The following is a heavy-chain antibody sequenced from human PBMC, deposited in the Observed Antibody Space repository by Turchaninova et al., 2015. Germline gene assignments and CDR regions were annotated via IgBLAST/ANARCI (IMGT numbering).Heavy chain of an antibody. Sequence: EVQLVESGGGWVQPGGYCRISCGTSGVTVSGDSRNGVRKAAGKVLEWVSYISSSSSTIYYADSVKGRFTISRDNAKNSLYLQMNSLRAEDTDVYYCARDGIPYNWNVDWFDYWGQGTLVTVSS. D-gene: IGHD1-1*01. J-gene: IGHJ4*02. CDR3: ARDGIPYNWNVDWFDY. CDR2: ISSSSSTI. CDR1: GVTVSGDS. V-gene: IGHV3-48*01.